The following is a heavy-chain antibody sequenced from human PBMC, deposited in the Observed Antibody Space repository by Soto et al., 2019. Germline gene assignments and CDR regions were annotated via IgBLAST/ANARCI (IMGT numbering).Heavy chain of an antibody. V-gene: IGHV3-23*01. CDR3: AREVVTTKWYFDN. J-gene: IGHJ4*02. Sequence: EVQLMESGGGLVQPGGSLRLSCASSGFTLSMSAVNWVRQAPGKGLEWVSYISDSGDRTYYADSVKGRFTISRDRSKNTVSLQMDSLRAEDTAVYYCAREVVTTKWYFDNWGQGIVVTVSA. CDR1: GFTLSMSA. CDR2: ISDSGDRT. D-gene: IGHD1-1*01.